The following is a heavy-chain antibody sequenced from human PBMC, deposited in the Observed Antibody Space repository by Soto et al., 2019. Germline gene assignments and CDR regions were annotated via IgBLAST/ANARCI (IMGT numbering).Heavy chain of an antibody. Sequence: SVKVSYRASGGTFSSYAISWVRQAPGQGLEWMGGIIPIFGTANYAQKFQGRVTITADESTSTAYMELSSLRSEDTAVYYCARGNITIFGVVTKVYYYYGMDVWGQGTKVTVYS. D-gene: IGHD3-3*01. CDR3: ARGNITIFGVVTKVYYYYGMDV. CDR2: IIPIFGTA. V-gene: IGHV1-69*13. CDR1: GGTFSSYA. J-gene: IGHJ6*02.